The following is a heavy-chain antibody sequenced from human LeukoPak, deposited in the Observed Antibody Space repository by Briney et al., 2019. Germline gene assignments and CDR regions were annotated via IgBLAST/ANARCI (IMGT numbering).Heavy chain of an antibody. V-gene: IGHV1-46*01. Sequence: ASVKVSCKASGYTFTGYYMHWVRQAPGQGLEWMGIINPSGGSTSYAQKFQGRVTMTRDTSTSTVYMELSSLRSEDTTVYYCATPQHYDFWSGYLQSYYYYGMDVWGQGTTVTVSS. CDR1: GYTFTGYY. J-gene: IGHJ6*02. CDR3: ATPQHYDFWSGYLQSYYYYGMDV. D-gene: IGHD3-3*01. CDR2: INPSGGST.